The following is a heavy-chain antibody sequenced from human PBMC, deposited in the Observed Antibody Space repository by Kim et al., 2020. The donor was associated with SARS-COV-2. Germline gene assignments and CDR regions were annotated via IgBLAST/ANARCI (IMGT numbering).Heavy chain of an antibody. CDR2: TRSKSNSYTT. Sequence: GGSLRLSCAASGFIFSDQYMDWVRQAPGKGLEWVGRTRSKSNSYTTEYAASVKGRFTISRDDSKNSLYLQMNSLKTEDTAVYYCTKINPPGKDAFDVWGQGTMVTVSS. J-gene: IGHJ3*01. CDR3: TKINPPGKDAFDV. V-gene: IGHV3-72*01. CDR1: GFIFSDQY.